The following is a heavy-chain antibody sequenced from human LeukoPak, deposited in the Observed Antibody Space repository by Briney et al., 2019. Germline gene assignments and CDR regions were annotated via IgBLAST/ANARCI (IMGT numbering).Heavy chain of an antibody. CDR2: ISSNGGST. D-gene: IGHD3-3*01. V-gene: IGHV3-64*01. CDR1: GFTFSSYA. CDR3: ARDISYDFWGGADY. Sequence: GGSLRLSCAASGFTFSSYAMHWVRQAPGKGLEYVSAISSNGGSTYYANSVKGRFTISRDNSKNTLYLQMGSLRAEDMAVYYCARDISYDFWGGADYWGQGTLVTVSS. J-gene: IGHJ4*02.